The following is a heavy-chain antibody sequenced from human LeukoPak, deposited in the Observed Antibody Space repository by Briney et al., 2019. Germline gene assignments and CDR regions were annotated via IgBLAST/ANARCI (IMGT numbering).Heavy chain of an antibody. Sequence: GASVKVSCKPSGGTFSSYAISWVRQAPGQGLEWMGGIIPIFGTANYAQKFQGRVTITADESTSTAYMELSSLRSEDTAVYYCARGREKQQLYFDYWGQGTLVTVSS. J-gene: IGHJ4*02. V-gene: IGHV1-69*13. D-gene: IGHD6-13*01. CDR3: ARGREKQQLYFDY. CDR2: IIPIFGTA. CDR1: GGTFSSYA.